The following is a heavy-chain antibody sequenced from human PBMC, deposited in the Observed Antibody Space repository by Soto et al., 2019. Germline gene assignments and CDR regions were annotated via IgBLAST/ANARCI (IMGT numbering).Heavy chain of an antibody. J-gene: IGHJ6*02. D-gene: IGHD2-8*01. V-gene: IGHV1-18*01. CDR3: AKNGQTPYYYSGLDV. CDR1: GYTFTRYG. CDR2: ISGYNGDT. Sequence: QGHLVQSEAEVKKPGASVKVSCTASGYTFTRYGISWVRQAPGQGLEWMGWISGYNGDTTYAQKFQDRVSMTIDTSTGTAYMELTRLTAADTARYSCAKNGQTPYYYSGLDVWGQGTKVTVSS.